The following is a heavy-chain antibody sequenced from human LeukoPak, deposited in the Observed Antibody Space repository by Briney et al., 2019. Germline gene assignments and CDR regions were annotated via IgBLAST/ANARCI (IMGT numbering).Heavy chain of an antibody. V-gene: IGHV4-34*01. CDR1: GGSFSGYY. J-gene: IGHJ6*03. Sequence: SETLSLTCAVYGGSFSGYYWSWIRQPPGKGLEWIGEINHSGSTNYNPSLKSRVTISVDTSKNQFSLKLSSVTAADTAVYYCARGAVRGVITALYYYYYYMDVWGKGTTVTISS. D-gene: IGHD3-10*01. CDR3: ARGAVRGVITALYYYYYYMDV. CDR2: INHSGST.